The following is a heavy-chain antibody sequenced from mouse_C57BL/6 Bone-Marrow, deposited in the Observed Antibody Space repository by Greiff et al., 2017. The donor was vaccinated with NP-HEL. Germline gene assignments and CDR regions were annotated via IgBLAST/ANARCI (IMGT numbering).Heavy chain of an antibody. J-gene: IGHJ3*01. CDR2: INSDGGST. CDR1: EYEFPSHD. CDR3: ARLRRGWFAY. V-gene: IGHV5-2*01. Sequence: EVKLMESGGGLVQPGESLKLSCESNEYEFPSHDMSWVRKTPEKRLELVAAINSDGGSTYYPDTMESRFIISRDNTKKTLYRQMSSLRSEDTALYYCARLRRGWFAYWGQGTLVTVSA. D-gene: IGHD2-12*01.